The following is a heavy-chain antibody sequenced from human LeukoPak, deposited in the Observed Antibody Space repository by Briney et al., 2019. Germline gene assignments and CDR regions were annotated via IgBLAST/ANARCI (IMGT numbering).Heavy chain of an antibody. CDR2: ISSSGSYI. V-gene: IGHV3-21*01. CDR1: GFTFSSYS. D-gene: IGHD5-18*01. CDR3: ARDTGGYSYGKPLDY. Sequence: GGSLRLSCAASGFTFSSYSMNWVRQAPGKGLEWVSSISSSGSYIYYADSVKGRFTISRDNAKNSLYLQMNSLRAEDTAVYYCARDTGGYSYGKPLDYWGQGTLVTVSS. J-gene: IGHJ4*02.